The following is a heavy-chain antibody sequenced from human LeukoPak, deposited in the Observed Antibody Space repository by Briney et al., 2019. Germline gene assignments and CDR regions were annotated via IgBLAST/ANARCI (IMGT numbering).Heavy chain of an antibody. CDR1: GFSFSGHW. Sequence: GGSLRLSCTASGFSFSGHWMHWARHLPGKGLVWVSRISPTGSTTSYADSVKGRFTVSRDNAKNTLYLQVNNLRAEDTAVYYCARGPNSNWSGLDFWGQGTLPTVSS. V-gene: IGHV3-74*01. J-gene: IGHJ4*02. CDR3: ARGPNSNWSGLDF. CDR2: ISPTGSTT. D-gene: IGHD6-6*01.